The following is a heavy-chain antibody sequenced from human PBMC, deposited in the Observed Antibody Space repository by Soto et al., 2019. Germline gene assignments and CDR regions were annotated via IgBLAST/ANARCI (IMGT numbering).Heavy chain of an antibody. J-gene: IGHJ4*02. V-gene: IGHV4-61*05. Sequence: SETLSLTCIVSGGSISSSSDYWGWIRQYPGKGLEWIGYISYSGSTTYNSSLKSRVTISVDTSRNQFSLKLSSMTAADTAVYYCATYRDGLVHYRGQRTLVTGSS. CDR2: ISYSGST. CDR1: GGSISSSSDY. CDR3: ATYRDGLVHY. D-gene: IGHD3-16*01.